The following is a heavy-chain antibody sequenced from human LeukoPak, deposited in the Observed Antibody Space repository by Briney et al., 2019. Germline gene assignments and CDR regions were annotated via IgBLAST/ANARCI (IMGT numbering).Heavy chain of an antibody. V-gene: IGHV5-51*01. Sequence: GESLKISCKGSGYSCTSYWIGWVRQMPGKGLEWMGIIYPGDSDTRYSPSFQGQVTISADKSISTAYLQWSSLKASDTAMYYCARHSYGSGSYYKPYYYYGMDVWGQGTTVTVSS. J-gene: IGHJ6*02. CDR3: ARHSYGSGSYYKPYYYYGMDV. D-gene: IGHD3-10*01. CDR1: GYSCTSYW. CDR2: IYPGDSDT.